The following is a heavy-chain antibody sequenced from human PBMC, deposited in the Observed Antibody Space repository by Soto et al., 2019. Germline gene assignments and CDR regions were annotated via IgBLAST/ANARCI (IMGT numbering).Heavy chain of an antibody. Sequence: ASVKVSCKASGYTFPGYYMHWVRQAPGQGLEWMGWINPNSGGTNYAQKFQGRVTMTRDTSISTAYMELSRLRSDDTAVYYCARVRQLRSYGMDVWGQGTTVTVSS. CDR3: ARVRQLRSYGMDV. D-gene: IGHD6-6*01. J-gene: IGHJ6*02. CDR1: GYTFPGYY. V-gene: IGHV1-2*02. CDR2: INPNSGGT.